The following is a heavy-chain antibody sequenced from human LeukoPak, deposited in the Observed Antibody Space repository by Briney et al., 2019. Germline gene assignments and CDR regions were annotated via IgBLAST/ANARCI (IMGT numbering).Heavy chain of an antibody. CDR3: ARIVPYNYGYVDY. V-gene: IGHV4-59*01. D-gene: IGHD5-18*01. CDR1: GGSINNYY. Sequence: SETLSLTCTVPGGSINNYYWSWIRQPPGKGLKWIGYIYYSGSTNYNPSLKSRVSISVDTSKNQFSLKLSSVTAADTAVYYCARIVPYNYGYVDYWGQGTLVTVSS. CDR2: IYYSGST. J-gene: IGHJ4*02.